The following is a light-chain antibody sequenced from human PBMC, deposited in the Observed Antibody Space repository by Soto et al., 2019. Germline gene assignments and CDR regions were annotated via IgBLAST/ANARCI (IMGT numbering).Light chain of an antibody. V-gene: IGKV3-15*01. Sequence: EIVMTQSPATLSVSPGERATLSCRASQSVVSNLAWYQQKPGQAPRLLIYGSTTRATGIPARFSGRWSETEFTLTISSLQSEDFAFYCCLQYNNWPYTFGQGTKLEIK. CDR1: QSVVSN. CDR2: GST. J-gene: IGKJ2*01. CDR3: LQYNNWPYT.